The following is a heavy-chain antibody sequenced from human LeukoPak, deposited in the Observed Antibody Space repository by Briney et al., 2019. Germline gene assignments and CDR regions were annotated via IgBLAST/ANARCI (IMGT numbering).Heavy chain of an antibody. J-gene: IGHJ3*02. Sequence: SQTLSLTCTVSGVSISSGSYYWSWIRQPAGKGLEWIGRIYTSGSTNYNPSLKSRVTISVDTSKNQFSLKLSSVTAADTAVYYCARDPWGEDTFDIWGQGTMVTVSS. CDR1: GVSISSGSYY. V-gene: IGHV4-61*02. CDR2: IYTSGST. CDR3: ARDPWGEDTFDI. D-gene: IGHD3-16*01.